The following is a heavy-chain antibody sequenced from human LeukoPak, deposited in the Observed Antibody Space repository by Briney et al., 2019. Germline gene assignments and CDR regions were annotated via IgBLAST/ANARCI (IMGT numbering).Heavy chain of an antibody. V-gene: IGHV1-2*02. CDR3: ARDKSGSYGY. CDR1: GYTFTGYY. CDR2: INPNSGGT. D-gene: IGHD1-26*01. J-gene: IGHJ4*02. Sequence: ASVKVSCKASGYTFTGYYMHWVRQAPGQGLEWMGWINPNSGGTNYAQKFQGRVTMTRDTSISTAYMELSRLRFDDTAVYYCARDKSGSYGYWGQGTLVTVSS.